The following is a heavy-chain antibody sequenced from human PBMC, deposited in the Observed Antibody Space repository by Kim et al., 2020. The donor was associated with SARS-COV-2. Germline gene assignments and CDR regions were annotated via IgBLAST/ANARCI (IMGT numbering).Heavy chain of an antibody. CDR1: GFTFSSYA. CDR3: AKGSSWYVDYYGMDV. D-gene: IGHD6-13*01. CDR2: ISGSGGST. Sequence: GGSLRLSCAASGFTFSSYAMSWVRQAPGKGLEWVSAISGSGGSTYYADSVKGRFTISRDNSKNTLYLQMNSLRAEDTAVYYCAKGSSWYVDYYGMDVWGQGTTVTVSS. J-gene: IGHJ6*02. V-gene: IGHV3-23*01.